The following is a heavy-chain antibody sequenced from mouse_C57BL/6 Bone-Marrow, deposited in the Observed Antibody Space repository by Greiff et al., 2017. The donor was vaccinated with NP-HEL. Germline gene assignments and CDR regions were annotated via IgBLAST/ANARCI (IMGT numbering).Heavy chain of an antibody. J-gene: IGHJ2*01. D-gene: IGHD2-5*01. Sequence: QVQLQQPGAELVKPGASVKMSCKASGYTFTSYWITWVKQRPGQGLEWIGDIYPGSGSTNYNEKFKSKATLTVDTSSSTAYMQLSSLTSEDAAVYYCARPYYSILQDYWGQGTTLTVSS. CDR1: GYTFTSYW. V-gene: IGHV1-55*01. CDR2: IYPGSGST. CDR3: ARPYYSILQDY.